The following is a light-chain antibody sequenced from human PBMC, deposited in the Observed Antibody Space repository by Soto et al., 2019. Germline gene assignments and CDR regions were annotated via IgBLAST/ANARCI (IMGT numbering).Light chain of an antibody. J-gene: IGKJ1*01. CDR2: GAS. CDR1: QSVSSN. V-gene: IGKV3-15*01. CDR3: QQYKIWPT. Sequence: EIVLTQSPGTLALSPGERATLSCRASQSVSSNYLAWYQQKPGQAPRLLIYGASTRATGIPARFSGSGSGTEFTLTISSMQSEDLAVYFCQQYKIWPTFGQGTKVDIK.